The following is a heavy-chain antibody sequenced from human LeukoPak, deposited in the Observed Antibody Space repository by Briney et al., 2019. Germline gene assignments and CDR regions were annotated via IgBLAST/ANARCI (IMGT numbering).Heavy chain of an antibody. CDR3: ARGITMVRGVMYYYYYGMDV. D-gene: IGHD3-10*01. CDR2: ISSSGITT. Sequence: PGGSLRLSCAASGFTFSDYYMTWIRQAPGKGLEWVSYISSSGITTYYADSVKGRFTISRDNAKNSLYLQMNSLRAEDTAVYYCARGITMVRGVMYYYYYGMDVWGQGTTVTVSS. J-gene: IGHJ6*02. CDR1: GFTFSDYY. V-gene: IGHV3-11*01.